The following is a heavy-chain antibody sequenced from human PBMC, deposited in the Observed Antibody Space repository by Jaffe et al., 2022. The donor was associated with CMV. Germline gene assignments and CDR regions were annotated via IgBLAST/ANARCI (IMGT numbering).Heavy chain of an antibody. CDR1: GFTFSSYA. Sequence: EVQLLESGGGLAQPGGSLRLTCVASGFTFSSYAMSWVRQAPGKGLEWVSAFSGSDDGTYYAVSVKGRFTISRDNSKNTLYLQMNSLRAEDTAVYYCAKQLAVATHSKGPFDYWGQGTLVTVSS. CDR3: AKQLAVATHSKGPFDY. CDR2: FSGSDDGT. J-gene: IGHJ4*02. V-gene: IGHV3-23*01. D-gene: IGHD5-12*01.